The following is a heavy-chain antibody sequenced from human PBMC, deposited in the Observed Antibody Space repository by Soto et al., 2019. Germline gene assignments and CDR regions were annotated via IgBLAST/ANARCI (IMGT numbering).Heavy chain of an antibody. J-gene: IGHJ4*02. CDR1: GFTFSNAW. CDR2: IKSKTDGGTT. D-gene: IGHD3-3*01. Sequence: GGSLRLSCAASGFTFSNAWMSWVRQAPGKGLEWVGRIKSKTDGGTTDYAAPVKGRFTISRDDSKNTLYLQMNSLKTEDTAVYYCTTGRRSQWLLYGPDHYYFDYWGQGTLVTVSS. V-gene: IGHV3-15*01. CDR3: TTGRRSQWLLYGPDHYYFDY.